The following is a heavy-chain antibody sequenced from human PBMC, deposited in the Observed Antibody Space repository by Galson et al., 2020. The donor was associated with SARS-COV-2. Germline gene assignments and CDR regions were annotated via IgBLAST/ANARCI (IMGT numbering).Heavy chain of an antibody. D-gene: IGHD3-9*01. Sequence: ASVKVSCKASGYTFTGYYMHWVRQAPGQGLEWMGWINPNSGGTNYAQKFQGRVTMTRDTSISTAYMELSRLRSDDTAVYYCARDQLRYFDWLLTYYYYGMDVWGQGTTVTVSS. CDR3: ARDQLRYFDWLLTYYYYGMDV. J-gene: IGHJ6*02. CDR1: GYTFTGYY. V-gene: IGHV1-2*02. CDR2: INPNSGGT.